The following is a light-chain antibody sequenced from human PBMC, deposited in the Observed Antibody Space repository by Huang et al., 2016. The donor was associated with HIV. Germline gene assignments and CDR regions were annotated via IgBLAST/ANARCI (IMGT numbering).Light chain of an antibody. V-gene: IGKV4-1*01. Sequence: DIVMTQSPDSLAVSLGERATINCKSSQSILYSSTDKSYLAWYHQKPGQPPKLLIYWASTRESGVPDRFSGSGSGTDFTLTISSLQAEDVAVYNCQQYYSSPFTFGPGTKVDIK. CDR2: WAS. CDR1: QSILYSSTDKSY. CDR3: QQYYSSPFT. J-gene: IGKJ3*01.